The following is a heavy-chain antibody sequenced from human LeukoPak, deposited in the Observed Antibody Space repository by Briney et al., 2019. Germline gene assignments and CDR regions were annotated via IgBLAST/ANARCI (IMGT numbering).Heavy chain of an antibody. J-gene: IGHJ4*02. Sequence: ASVKVSCKASGYTFTGYYMHWVRQAPGQGLEWMGWINPNSGGTNYAQKFQGRVTMTRDTSISTAYMELSRLRSDDTAVYYCAREAQWLVQPEDYWGQGTLVTVSS. CDR2: INPNSGGT. V-gene: IGHV1-2*02. CDR3: AREAQWLVQPEDY. D-gene: IGHD6-19*01. CDR1: GYTFTGYY.